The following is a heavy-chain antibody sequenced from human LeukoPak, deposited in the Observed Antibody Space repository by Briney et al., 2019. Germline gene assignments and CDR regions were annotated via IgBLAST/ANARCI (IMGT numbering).Heavy chain of an antibody. D-gene: IGHD2-21*02. J-gene: IGHJ4*02. CDR3: ARVRCGGDCYPDY. CDR2: IDWDDDK. V-gene: IGHV2-70*04. Sequence: SGPALVKPTQTLTLTCTFSGFSLSTSGMRVSWIRQPPGKALEWLARIDWDDDKFYSTSLKTRLTISKDTSKNQVVLTMTNMDPVDTATYYCARVRCGGDCYPDYWGQGNPGHRLL. CDR1: GFSLSTSGMR.